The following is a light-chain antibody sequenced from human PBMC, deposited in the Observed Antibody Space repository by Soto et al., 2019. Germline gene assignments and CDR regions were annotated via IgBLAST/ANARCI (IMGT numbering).Light chain of an antibody. CDR2: GTS. CDR1: QSVSNNY. J-gene: IGKJ3*01. Sequence: EIVLTQSPGSLCLSPGERATLSCRASQSVSNNYLAWYQQKPGQAPRLLIYGTSSRATGMPDRFSGSGSGTHFTLTISRLEPEDFAVYYCQQYGRSPGFFTFGPGTKVEIK. CDR3: QQYGRSPGFFT. V-gene: IGKV3-20*01.